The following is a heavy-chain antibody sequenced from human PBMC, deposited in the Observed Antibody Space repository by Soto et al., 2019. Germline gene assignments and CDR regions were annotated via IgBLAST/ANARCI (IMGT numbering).Heavy chain of an antibody. CDR2: INHSGST. V-gene: IGHV4-34*01. D-gene: IGHD6-13*01. CDR3: ARLGPPGIAAAGTRIARDYYYYYMDV. J-gene: IGHJ6*03. CDR1: GGSFSGYY. Sequence: PSETLSLTCAVYGGSFSGYYWSWIRQPPGKGLEWIGEINHSGSTNYNPSLKSRVTISVDTSKNQFSLKLSSVTAADTAVYYCARLGPPGIAAAGTRIARDYYYYYMDVRGKGTTVTSP.